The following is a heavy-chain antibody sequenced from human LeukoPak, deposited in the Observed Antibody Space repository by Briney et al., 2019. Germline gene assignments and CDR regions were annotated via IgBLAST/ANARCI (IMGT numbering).Heavy chain of an antibody. CDR3: ARDPPYCSGGSCYSFDP. CDR1: GYTFTGYY. V-gene: IGHV1-2*02. Sequence: SVKVSCKASGYTFTGYYMHWVRQPPGQGLEWMGWINPNSGGTNHAQTFQGRVTMTRDTSISTAYMELSRLRSDDTAVYYCARDPPYCSGGSCYSFDPWGQGTLVSVSS. J-gene: IGHJ5*02. D-gene: IGHD2-15*01. CDR2: INPNSGGT.